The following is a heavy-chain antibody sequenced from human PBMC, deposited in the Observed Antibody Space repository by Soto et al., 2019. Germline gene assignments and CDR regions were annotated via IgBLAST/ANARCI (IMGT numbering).Heavy chain of an antibody. V-gene: IGHV4-31*03. CDR1: GGSIGSVGYC. D-gene: IGHD2-15*01. CDR3: AREVKSAAASDGFDI. CDR2: IDYIGRA. Sequence: LLILSLSCTVSGGSIGSVGYCWSLKNQHPGKGLEWIGYIDYIGRAYYNPSLKSRVTTSVDTSKNQFSLRLSSVTVADTATYYCAREVKSAAASDGFDIWGQGTVGTGSS. J-gene: IGHJ3*02.